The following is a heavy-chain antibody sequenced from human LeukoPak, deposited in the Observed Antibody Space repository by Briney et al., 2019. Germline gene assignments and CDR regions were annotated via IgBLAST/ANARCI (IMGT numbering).Heavy chain of an antibody. D-gene: IGHD6-13*01. Sequence: PSETLSLTCTVSGGSISSGSYYWSWIRQPAGKGLEWIVRIYTSGSTNYNPSLKSRVTISLDTSKNQFSLKLSSVTAADTAVYYCARIAAAPYYFDYWGQGTLVTVSS. CDR1: GGSISSGSYY. CDR2: IYTSGST. V-gene: IGHV4-61*02. CDR3: ARIAAAPYYFDY. J-gene: IGHJ4*02.